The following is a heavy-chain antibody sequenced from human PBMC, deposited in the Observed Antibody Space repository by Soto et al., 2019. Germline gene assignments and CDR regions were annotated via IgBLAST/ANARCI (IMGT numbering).Heavy chain of an antibody. CDR1: GFTFSDYY. CDR3: GYYKNYYYGMDV. J-gene: IGHJ6*02. Sequence: PGGSLRLSCAASGFTFSDYYMSWIRQAPGKGLEWVSYISSSGSTIYYADSVKGRFTISRDNAKNSLYLQMNSLRAEDTAVYYCGYYKNYYYGMDVWGQGTTVTVSS. CDR2: ISSSGSTI. D-gene: IGHD3-10*01. V-gene: IGHV3-11*01.